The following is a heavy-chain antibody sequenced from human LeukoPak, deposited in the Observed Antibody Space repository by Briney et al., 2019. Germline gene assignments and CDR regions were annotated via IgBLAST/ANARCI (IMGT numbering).Heavy chain of an antibody. CDR2: MSSSDDGR. V-gene: IGHV3-23*01. D-gene: IGHD3-9*01. Sequence: PGGSLRLSCATSGFSFSSYATSWVRQAPGKGLEWVSAMSSSDDGRYYAASVRGRFTISRDTSRSTLYLQMNSLRAEDTAVYYCARALSSRTHYDILTGYSYYYYYYMDVWGKGTTVTISS. J-gene: IGHJ6*03. CDR3: ARALSSRTHYDILTGYSYYYYYYMDV. CDR1: GFSFSSYA.